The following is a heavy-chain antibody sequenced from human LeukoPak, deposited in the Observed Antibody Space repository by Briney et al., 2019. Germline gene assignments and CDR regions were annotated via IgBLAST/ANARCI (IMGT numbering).Heavy chain of an antibody. CDR3: ARHETYYDYVWGSYRTNWFDP. D-gene: IGHD3-16*02. V-gene: IGHV4-38-2*02. J-gene: IGHJ5*02. Sequence: SETLSLTCTVSGYSISSDYYWGWIRQPPGKGLEWIGSIYHSGSTYYNPSLRSRVTISVDTSKSQFSLKLSSVTAADTAIYYCARHETYYDYVWGSYRTNWFDPWGQGTLVTVSS. CDR1: GYSISSDYY. CDR2: IYHSGST.